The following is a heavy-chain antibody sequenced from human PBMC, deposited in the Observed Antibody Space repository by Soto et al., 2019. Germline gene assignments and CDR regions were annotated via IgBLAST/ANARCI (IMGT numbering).Heavy chain of an antibody. D-gene: IGHD3-16*02. J-gene: IGHJ4*02. CDR3: AKGNSPVTVY. CDR1: GFTFSDFY. V-gene: IGHV3-11*01. Sequence: QVQLVESGGGLVKPGGSLRLSCAASGFTFSDFYMTWIRQAPGKGLEWISYISSIGTTIYYADSVKGRFTISRDNAKNSLYLQMSGLRAEDTAVYYCAKGNSPVTVYWGQGSLVTVSS. CDR2: ISSIGTTI.